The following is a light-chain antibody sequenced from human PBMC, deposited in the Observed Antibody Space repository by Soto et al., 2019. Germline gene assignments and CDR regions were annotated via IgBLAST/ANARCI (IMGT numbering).Light chain of an antibody. CDR2: EVS. Sequence: VMTQSPLSLPVTLGQPASISCRSSQSLLYTDGNTYLSWVQQRPGQSPRRLIYEVSNRDSGVPDRFRGSGSGTDFTLKISRVEAEDVGVYYCMQGSHWPRTFGQGPKVEIK. CDR3: MQGSHWPRT. V-gene: IGKV2-30*01. J-gene: IGKJ1*01. CDR1: QSLLYTDGNTY.